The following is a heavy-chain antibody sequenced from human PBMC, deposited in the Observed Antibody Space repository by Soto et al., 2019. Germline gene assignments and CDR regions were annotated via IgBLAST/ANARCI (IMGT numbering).Heavy chain of an antibody. J-gene: IGHJ6*02. CDR3: ARVADYDFWGGYYAGYYYYYGMDV. D-gene: IGHD3-3*01. V-gene: IGHV1-8*01. CDR2: MNPNSGNT. CDR1: GYTFTSYD. Sequence: ASVKVSCKASGYTFTSYDINWVRQATGQGLEWMGWMNPNSGNTGYAQKFQGRVTMTRNTSISTAYMELSSLRSEDTAVYYCARVADYDFWGGYYAGYYYYYGMDVWGQGTTVTVSS.